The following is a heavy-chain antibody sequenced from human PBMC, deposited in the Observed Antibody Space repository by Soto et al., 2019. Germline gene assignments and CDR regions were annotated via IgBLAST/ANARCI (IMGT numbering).Heavy chain of an antibody. CDR1: GYTFTSYD. D-gene: IGHD5-12*01. CDR3: ARSVGMGVDIVATSGPDPDYYMAV. V-gene: IGHV1-8*01. Sequence: GASVKVSCKASGYTFTSYDINWVRQATGQGLEWMGWMNPNSGNTGYAQKFQGRVTMTRNTSISTAYMELSSLRSEDTAVYYCARSVGMGVDIVATSGPDPDYYMAVWGKGTTVTVSS. J-gene: IGHJ6*03. CDR2: MNPNSGNT.